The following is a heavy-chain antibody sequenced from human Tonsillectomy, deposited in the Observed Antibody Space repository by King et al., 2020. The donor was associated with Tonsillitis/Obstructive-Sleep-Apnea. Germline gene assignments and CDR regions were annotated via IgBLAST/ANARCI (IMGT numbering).Heavy chain of an antibody. J-gene: IGHJ6*02. CDR3: TRSSDYNYYGMDV. CDR2: IRSEAYGGTT. Sequence: VQLVESGGGLVQPGRSLRLSCTASGFTFGDYVMSWVRQAPGKGLEWVGFIRSEAYGGTTEYAASVKARVTISRDDSKSIAYLQMDSLKIEDTAVYYCTRSSDYNYYGMDVWGQGTTVTVSS. V-gene: IGHV3-49*04. CDR1: GFTFGDYV. D-gene: IGHD4/OR15-4a*01.